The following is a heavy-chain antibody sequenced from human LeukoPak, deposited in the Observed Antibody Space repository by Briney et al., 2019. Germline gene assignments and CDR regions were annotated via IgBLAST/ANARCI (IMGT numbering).Heavy chain of an antibody. CDR3: ARRAPGRIAPKTPRQYPGHLHMDS. D-gene: IGHD6-13*01. CDR2: INHSGST. V-gene: IGHV4-34*01. Sequence: PSETLSLTCAVYGGSFSGYYWSWIRQPPGKGLEWIGEINHSGSTNYNSSLKSRVTIPVDTSKNQFSLKISFVAPADTAVDYCARRAPGRIAPKTPRQYPGHLHMDSWRKATKVSVSS. CDR1: GGSFSGYY. J-gene: IGHJ6*03.